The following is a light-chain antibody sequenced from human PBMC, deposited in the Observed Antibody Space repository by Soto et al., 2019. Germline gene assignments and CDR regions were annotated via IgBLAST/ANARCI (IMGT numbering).Light chain of an antibody. CDR3: SSYTTSETRV. CDR2: DVS. V-gene: IGLV2-14*03. J-gene: IGLJ1*01. Sequence: QSAPTQPASVSGSPGQSITISCTGTSSDVGSYNYVSWYQHHPGKVPKLMIYDVSSRPSGVSNRFSGSKSGNTASLTISGLQTEDEADYYCSSYTTSETRVFGTGTKLTVL. CDR1: SSDVGSYNY.